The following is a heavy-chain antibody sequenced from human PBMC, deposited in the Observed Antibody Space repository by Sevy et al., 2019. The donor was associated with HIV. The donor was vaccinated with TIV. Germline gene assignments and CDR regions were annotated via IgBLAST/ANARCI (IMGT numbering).Heavy chain of an antibody. V-gene: IGHV3-7*03. J-gene: IGHJ4*02. Sequence: GGSLRLSCAASGFIFNDYWMHWFRQAPGKGRGWWANINEHESKNYYLDSVKGRFTISRDNAKNSLFLQMNSLRVDDTAVYYCARAIGAGAAYWGQGTPVTVSS. D-gene: IGHD6-13*01. CDR1: GFIFNDYW. CDR3: ARAIGAGAAY. CDR2: INEHESKN.